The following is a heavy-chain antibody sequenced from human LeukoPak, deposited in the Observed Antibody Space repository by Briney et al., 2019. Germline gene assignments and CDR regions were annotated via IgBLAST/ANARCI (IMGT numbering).Heavy chain of an antibody. CDR2: ISSSGSTI. D-gene: IGHD5-12*01. J-gene: IGHJ4*02. CDR1: GFTFSDYY. CDR3: ARDETKRYSGYDSSDY. Sequence: PGGSLRLSCAASGFTFSDYYMSWIRQAPGKGLEWISYISSSGSTIYYADSVKGRFTISRDNAKNSLYLQMNGLRAEDTAVYYCARDETKRYSGYDSSDYWGQGTLVTVSS. V-gene: IGHV3-11*01.